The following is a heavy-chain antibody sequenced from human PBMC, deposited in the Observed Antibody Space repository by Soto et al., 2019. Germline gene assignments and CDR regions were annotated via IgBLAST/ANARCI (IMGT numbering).Heavy chain of an antibody. Sequence: ASVKVSCKASGYTFTGYYMHWVRQAPGQGLEWMGWINPNSGGTNYAQKFQGWVTMTRDTSISTAYMELSRLRSDDTAVYYCARDGYYYDSSGYYPGGAYYYYGMDVWGQGTTVTVSS. V-gene: IGHV1-2*04. CDR3: ARDGYYYDSSGYYPGGAYYYYGMDV. CDR2: INPNSGGT. D-gene: IGHD3-22*01. J-gene: IGHJ6*02. CDR1: GYTFTGYY.